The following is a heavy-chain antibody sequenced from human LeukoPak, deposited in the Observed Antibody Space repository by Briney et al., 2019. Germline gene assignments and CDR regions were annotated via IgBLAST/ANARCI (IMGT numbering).Heavy chain of an antibody. CDR1: GVTFSDDG. D-gene: IGHD2-2*01. V-gene: IGHV3-30*02. CDR3: AALQSYCSRTSCYGGDASNM. Sequence: GGSLRLSCVTSGVTFSDDGMHWVRQAPRKRLGWGAFIWFDGSNKYYVDSVKGRFTISSDNSKNMVFLQMNSLRAEDTAVYYCAALQSYCSRTSCYGGDASNMWGQGTMVTV. CDR2: IWFDGSNK. J-gene: IGHJ3*02.